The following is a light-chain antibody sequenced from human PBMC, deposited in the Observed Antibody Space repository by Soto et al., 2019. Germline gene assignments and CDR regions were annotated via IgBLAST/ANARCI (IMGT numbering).Light chain of an antibody. CDR3: QQCYSSPRT. J-gene: IGKJ1*01. V-gene: IGKV1-39*01. Sequence: DIQMTQSPSTLSAGVGDRVTITCRASQRISTYLNWYQQKPGKAPTLLIYAASSLQSGVPSRFSGGGSGTDFTLTINTLQPEAFATYFCQQCYSSPRTFGQGTKVEIK. CDR1: QRISTY. CDR2: AAS.